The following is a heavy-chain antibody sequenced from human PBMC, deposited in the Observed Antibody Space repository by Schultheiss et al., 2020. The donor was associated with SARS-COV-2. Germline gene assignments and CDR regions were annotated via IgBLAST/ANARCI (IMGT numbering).Heavy chain of an antibody. D-gene: IGHD6-13*01. CDR2: IYYSGST. Sequence: SETLSLTCTVSGGSISSSSYYWGWIRQPPGKGLEWIGSIYYSGSTNYNPSLKSRVTISVDTSKNQFSLKLSSVTAADTAVYYCARGGEWSSSWYAFDIWGQGTMVTVSS. CDR1: GGSISSSSYY. CDR3: ARGGEWSSSWYAFDI. V-gene: IGHV4-39*07. J-gene: IGHJ3*02.